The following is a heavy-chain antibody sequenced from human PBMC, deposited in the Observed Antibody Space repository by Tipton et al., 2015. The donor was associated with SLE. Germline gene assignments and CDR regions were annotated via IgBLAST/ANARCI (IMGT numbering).Heavy chain of an antibody. CDR2: VKYRGST. Sequence: TLSLTCTVSGGSISSSSYYWGWIRQPPGKGMEWIGEVKYRGSTNYSPSLKSRVTISVDTSKNQFSLKLSSVIAADTAVYYCARRYDFWSGYYSHWGQGTLVTVSS. D-gene: IGHD3-3*01. CDR3: ARRYDFWSGYYSH. V-gene: IGHV4-39*07. CDR1: GGSISSSSYY. J-gene: IGHJ4*02.